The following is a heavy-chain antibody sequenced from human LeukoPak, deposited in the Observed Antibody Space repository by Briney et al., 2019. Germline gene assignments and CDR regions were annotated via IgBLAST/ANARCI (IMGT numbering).Heavy chain of an antibody. CDR3: AKDFAVGATYYYYMDV. CDR1: GFTFSNYV. D-gene: IGHD1-26*01. J-gene: IGHJ6*03. V-gene: IGHV3-30*02. CDR2: IRFDGTSK. Sequence: GGSLRLSCATSGFTFSNYVMHWVRQAPGKGLEWVAFIRFDGTSKFYADSVKGRFTIFRDDSKNTLYLQMNSLRPEDTAIYYCAKDFAVGATYYYYMDVWGKGTTVTVSS.